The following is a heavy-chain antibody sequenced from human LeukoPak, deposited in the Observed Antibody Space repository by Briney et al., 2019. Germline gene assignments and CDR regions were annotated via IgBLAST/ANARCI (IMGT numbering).Heavy chain of an antibody. V-gene: IGHV3-30*02. CDR1: GFTFSSYG. CDR3: AKSSSGLYAFDI. Sequence: GGSLRLSCAASGFTFSSYGMHWVRQAPGEGLEGVAFVRFDGSNKYYADSVKGRFTISRDNSKNTLYLQVNSLRAEDTAVYYCAKSSSGLYAFDIWGQGTMVTVSS. CDR2: VRFDGSNK. J-gene: IGHJ3*02. D-gene: IGHD6-6*01.